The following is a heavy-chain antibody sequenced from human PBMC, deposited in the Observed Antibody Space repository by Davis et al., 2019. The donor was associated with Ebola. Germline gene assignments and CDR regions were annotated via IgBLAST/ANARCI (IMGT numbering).Heavy chain of an antibody. Sequence: SETLSLTCTVSGDSITGYYWSWIRQPPGQGLEWIGYVYSGGGTEYNPSLKSRVTMSVDTSKSQFSLKLSSVTAADTAVYYCARTDRVCSDGTCYSGDDFDYWGQGTLVTVSS. V-gene: IGHV4-59*13. J-gene: IGHJ4*02. D-gene: IGHD2-15*01. CDR2: VYSGGGT. CDR1: GDSITGYY. CDR3: ARTDRVCSDGTCYSGDDFDY.